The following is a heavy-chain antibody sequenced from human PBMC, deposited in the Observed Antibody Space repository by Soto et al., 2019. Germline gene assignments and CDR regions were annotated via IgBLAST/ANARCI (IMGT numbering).Heavy chain of an antibody. V-gene: IGHV3-23*01. CDR1: GFTFSTYA. D-gene: IGHD5-12*01. J-gene: IGHJ4*02. CDR2: ISGSGGTT. CDR3: AKRVTGYSDYVPFDS. Sequence: EVQLLESGGGLVQPGGSLRLSCSASGFTFSTYAMSWVRQAPGKGLEWVSAISGSGGTTYYADSAKGRFTISRDNSKNTVFLQMHSLRAEDTAVYSCAKRVTGYSDYVPFDSWGQGTLVTVSS.